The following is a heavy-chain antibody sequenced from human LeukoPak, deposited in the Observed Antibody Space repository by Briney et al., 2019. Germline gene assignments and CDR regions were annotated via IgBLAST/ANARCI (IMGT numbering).Heavy chain of an antibody. CDR2: ISGSGGST. CDR3: AKDLAPWDLWLPSYYYYGMDV. CDR1: GFTFDDYA. J-gene: IGHJ6*02. V-gene: IGHV3-23*01. Sequence: PGGSLRLSCAASGFTFDDYAMHWVRQAPGKGLEWVSAISGSGGSTYYADSVKGRFTISRDNSKNTLYLQMNSLRAEDTAVYYCAKDLAPWDLWLPSYYYYGMDVWGQGTTVTVSS. D-gene: IGHD3-22*01.